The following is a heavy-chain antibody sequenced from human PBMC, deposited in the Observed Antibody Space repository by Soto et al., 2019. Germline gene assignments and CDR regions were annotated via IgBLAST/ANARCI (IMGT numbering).Heavy chain of an antibody. V-gene: IGHV4-39*01. CDR3: ARLKGQAGTFQH. CDR1: GGSISSSSFY. D-gene: IGHD1-1*01. CDR2: IFYSGST. J-gene: IGHJ1*01. Sequence: SETLSLTCTVSGGSISSSSFYWDWIRQPPGKGLEWIGSIFYSGSTYYNPSLKSRVTISFDTSKNQFSLKLSSVTAADTALYYCARLKGQAGTFQHWGQGTLVTVSS.